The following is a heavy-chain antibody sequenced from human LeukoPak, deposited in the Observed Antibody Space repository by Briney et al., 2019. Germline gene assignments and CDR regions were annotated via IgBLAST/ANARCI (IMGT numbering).Heavy chain of an antibody. CDR2: NSGGT. D-gene: IGHD3-3*01. Sequence: NSGGTNYAQKFQDWVTMTRDTSISTAYMELSRLRSDDTAVYYCARDHTLSITIFGVVTPDYWGQGTLVTVSS. J-gene: IGHJ4*02. V-gene: IGHV1-2*04. CDR3: ARDHTLSITIFGVVTPDY.